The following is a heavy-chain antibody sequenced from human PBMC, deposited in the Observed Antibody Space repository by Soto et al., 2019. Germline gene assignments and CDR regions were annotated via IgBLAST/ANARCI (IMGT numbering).Heavy chain of an antibody. Sequence: ASVKVSCKASGGTFSSYAISWVRQAPGQGLEWMGGIIPIFGTANYAQKLQGRVTITADKSTSTAYMELSSLRSEDTAVYYCARGGSCFAGMDVWGQGTTVTVSS. CDR3: ARGGSCFAGMDV. J-gene: IGHJ6*02. V-gene: IGHV1-69*06. CDR2: IIPIFGTA. D-gene: IGHD2-15*01. CDR1: GGTFSSYA.